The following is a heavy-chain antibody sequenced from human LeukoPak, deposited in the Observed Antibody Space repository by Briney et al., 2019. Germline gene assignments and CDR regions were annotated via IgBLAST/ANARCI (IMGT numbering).Heavy chain of an antibody. CDR3: AKRSRDSSGYYPLTDY. V-gene: IGHV3-30-3*02. CDR1: GFTFSSYA. J-gene: IGHJ4*02. CDR2: ISYDGSNK. Sequence: PGRSPRLSCAASGFTFSSYAMPWVRQAPGKGLEWVAVISYDGSNKYYADSVKGRFTISRDNSKNTLYLQMNSLRAEDTAVYYCAKRSRDSSGYYPLTDYWGQGTLVTVSP. D-gene: IGHD3-22*01.